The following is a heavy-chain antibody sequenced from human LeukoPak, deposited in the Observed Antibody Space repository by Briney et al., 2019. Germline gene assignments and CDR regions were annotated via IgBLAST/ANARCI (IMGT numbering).Heavy chain of an antibody. J-gene: IGHJ4*02. Sequence: GGSLRLSCAASGFTFSNYAMSWVRQAPGKGLEWVSAITGDGGSTYYADSVKGRFTISRDNSKNTLYLQMNSLRAEDTALYYCAKWGDYDVLTGYHDSDYWGQGTLVTVSS. CDR3: AKWGDYDVLTGYHDSDY. D-gene: IGHD3-9*01. CDR2: ITGDGGST. CDR1: GFTFSNYA. V-gene: IGHV3-23*01.